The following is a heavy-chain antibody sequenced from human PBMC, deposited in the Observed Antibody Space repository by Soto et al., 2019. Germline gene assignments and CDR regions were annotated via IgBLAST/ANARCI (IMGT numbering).Heavy chain of an antibody. CDR1: GYTFTSYD. CDR2: MNPNSGNT. D-gene: IGHD2-2*01. CDR3: AREGGYCSSTSCYSDYGMDV. V-gene: IGHV1-8*01. J-gene: IGHJ6*02. Sequence: ASVKVSCKASGYTFTSYDINWVRQATGQGXEWMGWMNPNSGNTGYAQKFQGRVTMTRNTSISTAYMELSSLRSEDTAVYYCAREGGYCSSTSCYSDYGMDVWGQGTTVTVSS.